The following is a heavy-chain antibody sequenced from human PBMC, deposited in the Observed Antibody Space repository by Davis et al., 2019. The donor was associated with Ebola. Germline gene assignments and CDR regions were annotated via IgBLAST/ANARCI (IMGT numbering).Heavy chain of an antibody. CDR1: GYTFTSYG. CDR3: ARDRYTVTTPFYYYGMDV. D-gene: IGHD4-17*01. V-gene: IGHV1-18*01. J-gene: IGHJ6*02. Sequence: ASVKVSCKASGYTFTSYGISWVRQAPGQGLEWMGWISAYNGNTNYAQKLQGRVTMTTDTSTSTAYMELRSLRSDDTAVYYCARDRYTVTTPFYYYGMDVWGQGTTVTVSS. CDR2: ISAYNGNT.